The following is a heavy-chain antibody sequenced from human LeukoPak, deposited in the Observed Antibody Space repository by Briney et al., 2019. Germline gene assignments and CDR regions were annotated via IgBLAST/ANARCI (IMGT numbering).Heavy chain of an antibody. J-gene: IGHJ4*02. Sequence: PSETLSLTCTVSGGSISSSSYYWGWIRQPPGKGLEWIGSIYCSGSTYYNPSLKSRVTISVDTSKNQFSLKLSSVTAADTAVYYCARGLEVAGNYFDYWGQGTLVTVSS. D-gene: IGHD6-19*01. CDR3: ARGLEVAGNYFDY. CDR2: IYCSGST. CDR1: GGSISSSSYY. V-gene: IGHV4-39*01.